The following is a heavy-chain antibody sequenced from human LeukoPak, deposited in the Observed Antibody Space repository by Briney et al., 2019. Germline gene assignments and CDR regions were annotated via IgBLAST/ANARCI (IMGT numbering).Heavy chain of an antibody. CDR1: GFTFRTYW. J-gene: IGHJ4*02. V-gene: IGHV3-7*01. Sequence: GGSLRLSCAASGFTFRTYWMTWVRQAPGKGLEWVANIELDGSEKHYVDSLEGRFTISRDNAKNSLYLQMNSLRAEDTAVYYCARDRAADYWGQGTLVTVSS. CDR3: ARDRAADY. CDR2: IELDGSEK. D-gene: IGHD6-25*01.